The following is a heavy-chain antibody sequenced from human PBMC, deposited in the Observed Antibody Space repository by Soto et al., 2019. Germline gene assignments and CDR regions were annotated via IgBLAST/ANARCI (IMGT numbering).Heavy chain of an antibody. V-gene: IGHV1-2*04. D-gene: IGHD3-10*01. J-gene: IGHJ6*02. CDR1: GYTFTGYY. Sequence: ASVKVSCKASGYTFTGYYMHWVRQAPGQGLEWLGWINIKSGDTDYAQSFQGWVTMTRDTSINTAYMELSRLRSDDTAVYYCARAGVYYGTDVWGQGTTVTVSS. CDR3: ARAGVYYGTDV. CDR2: INIKSGDT.